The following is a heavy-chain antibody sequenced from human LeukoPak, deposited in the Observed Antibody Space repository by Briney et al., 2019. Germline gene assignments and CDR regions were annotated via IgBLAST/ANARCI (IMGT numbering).Heavy chain of an antibody. CDR3: ARDTYPQQLVPIDWYFDL. D-gene: IGHD6-13*01. CDR2: IYYSGST. J-gene: IGHJ2*01. Sequence: SETLSLTCTVSGGSISSYYWSWIRQHPGKGLEWIGYIYYSGSTHYNPSLKSRVTISVDTSKNQFSLKLSSVTAADTAVYYCARDTYPQQLVPIDWYFDLWGRGTLVTVSS. CDR1: GGSISSYY. V-gene: IGHV4-59*06.